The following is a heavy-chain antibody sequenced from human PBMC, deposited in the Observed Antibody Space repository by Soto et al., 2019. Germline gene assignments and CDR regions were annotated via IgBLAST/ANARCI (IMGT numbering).Heavy chain of an antibody. Sequence: QVQLQESGPGLVEPSQTLFLTCTVSGGSISSADYHWSWIRQPPGKGLEWIGYIYYSGSTYYNPSLEXRXXXSXXXXXXQFSLKLSSVTAADTAVYYCARDAYFDSSGYDYWGQGTLVTVSS. J-gene: IGHJ4*02. CDR1: GGSISSADYH. D-gene: IGHD3-22*01. V-gene: IGHV4-30-4*01. CDR2: IYYSGST. CDR3: ARDAYFDSSGYDY.